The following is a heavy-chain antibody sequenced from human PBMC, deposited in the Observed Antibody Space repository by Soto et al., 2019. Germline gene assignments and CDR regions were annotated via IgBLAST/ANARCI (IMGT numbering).Heavy chain of an antibody. D-gene: IGHD3-16*02. V-gene: IGHV3-23*01. CDR2: SSGSSGHT. Sequence: EVQLLESGGGLVQPGGSLRLSCAASGFTFSSFAINWVRQAPGTGLEWVSASSGSSGHTYSADYVKGRFIISRDNSKNTLYLQMDSLSADDTAVYYCARGSSEYIWGSYLRYCDSWGQGSLVTVSS. CDR3: ARGSSEYIWGSYLRYCDS. CDR1: GFTFSSFA. J-gene: IGHJ4*02.